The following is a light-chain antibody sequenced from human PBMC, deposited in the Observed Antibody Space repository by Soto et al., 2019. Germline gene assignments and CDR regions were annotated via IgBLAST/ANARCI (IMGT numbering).Light chain of an antibody. J-gene: IGLJ1*01. V-gene: IGLV2-23*02. CDR2: EVN. Sequence: QSALTQPASVSGSPGQSIIISCTGTSSNVGSYKVVSWYQQHPGKAPKLIIFEVNKRPSGVSNRFSGSKSVNTVSLTISGLKVEDEADYYCCSSGGSPTYVFGTGTKLTVL. CDR1: SSNVGSYKV. CDR3: CSSGGSPTYV.